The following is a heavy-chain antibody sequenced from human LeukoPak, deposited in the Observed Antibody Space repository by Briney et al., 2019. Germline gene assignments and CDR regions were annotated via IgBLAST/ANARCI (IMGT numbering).Heavy chain of an antibody. CDR1: GFTVSSNY. Sequence: GRSLRLSCAASGFTVSSNYMSWVRQAPGKGLEWVSVLSSGGTTYYADSVKGRFTISRDNSKNTLYLQMNSLRAEDTAVYYCARGGDIVGATRSAFDIWGQGTMVTVPS. D-gene: IGHD1-26*01. CDR2: LSSGGTT. V-gene: IGHV3-53*01. J-gene: IGHJ3*02. CDR3: ARGGDIVGATRSAFDI.